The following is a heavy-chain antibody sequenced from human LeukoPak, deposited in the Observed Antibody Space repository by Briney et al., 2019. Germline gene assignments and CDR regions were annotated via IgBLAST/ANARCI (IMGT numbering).Heavy chain of an antibody. Sequence: GASVKVCCKVSGYTLTELSMHWVRQAPGKGLEWMGGFYPEDGETIYAQKFQGRVTMTEDTSTDTAYMELSSLRSEDTAVYYCATEAGSTSRMVYGMDVWGQGTTVTVSS. CDR1: GYTLTELS. J-gene: IGHJ6*02. CDR3: ATEAGSTSRMVYGMDV. D-gene: IGHD2-2*01. V-gene: IGHV1-24*01. CDR2: FYPEDGET.